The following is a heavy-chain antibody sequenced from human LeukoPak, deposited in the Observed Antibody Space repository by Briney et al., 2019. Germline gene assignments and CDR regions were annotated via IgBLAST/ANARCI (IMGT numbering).Heavy chain of an antibody. Sequence: SETLSLTCTVSGDSVSSYYWNWTRQPPRKGLEWIGFMYYSGSSNYNPSLKSRVTISVDTSKNQFSLKLSSVTAADTAVYYCARDPRAFEGGGGYFDYWGQGILVTVSS. CDR3: ARDPRAFEGGGGYFDY. CDR1: GDSVSSYY. CDR2: MYYSGSS. J-gene: IGHJ4*02. V-gene: IGHV4-59*02. D-gene: IGHD3-9*01.